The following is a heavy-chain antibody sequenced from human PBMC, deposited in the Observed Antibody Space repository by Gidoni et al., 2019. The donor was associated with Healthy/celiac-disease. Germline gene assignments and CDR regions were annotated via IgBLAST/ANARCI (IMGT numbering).Heavy chain of an antibody. CDR3: ARDLDYGDYGYYYYGMDV. CDR2: IWYDGSNK. Sequence: QVQLVESGGGVVQPGRSLRLSCAASGFTFSSYGMHWGRQAPGKGLEWVAVIWYDGSNKYYADSVKGRFTISRDNSKNTLYLQMNSLRAEDTAVYYCARDLDYGDYGYYYYGMDVWGQGTTVTVSS. V-gene: IGHV3-33*01. CDR1: GFTFSSYG. J-gene: IGHJ6*02. D-gene: IGHD4-17*01.